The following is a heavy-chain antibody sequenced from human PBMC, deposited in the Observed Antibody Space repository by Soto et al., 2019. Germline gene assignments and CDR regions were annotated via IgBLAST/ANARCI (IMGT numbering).Heavy chain of an antibody. J-gene: IGHJ4*02. CDR3: ARGAAAGTLDY. CDR1: GGSVSSESHY. V-gene: IGHV4-61*01. CDR2: IYYTGST. D-gene: IGHD6-13*01. Sequence: SETLSLTCTVSGGSVSSESHYWSWIRQTPGKGLEWIGYIYYTGSTNYNPSLKGRVTMSVDKSKNQFSLKLSSVTAADTAVYYCARGAAAGTLDYWGQGTLVTVSS.